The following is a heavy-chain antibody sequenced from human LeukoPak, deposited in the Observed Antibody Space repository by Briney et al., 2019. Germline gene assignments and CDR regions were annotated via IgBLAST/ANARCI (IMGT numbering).Heavy chain of an antibody. J-gene: IGHJ6*03. CDR2: ISNDGGKK. CDR1: GFTLSDYA. Sequence: PGGSLRLSCVVSGFTLSDYAMHWVRQAPGKGLEWVALISNDGGKKYYADSVKGRFTISRDNSKNTLYLQMNSLRAEDTAVYYCARGAMGYYYYYYMDVWGKGTTVTISS. CDR3: ARGAMGYYYYYYMDV. V-gene: IGHV3-30*03.